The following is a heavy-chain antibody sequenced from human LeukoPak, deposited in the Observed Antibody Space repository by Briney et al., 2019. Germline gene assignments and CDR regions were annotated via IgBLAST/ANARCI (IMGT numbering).Heavy chain of an antibody. J-gene: IGHJ3*01. CDR2: IRGRDGSA. D-gene: IGHD5-24*01. V-gene: IGHV3-23*01. CDR1: GFTFSSYA. CDR3: AKVGDGYNWSAFDF. Sequence: GGSLRLSCAASGFTFSSYAMSWVRQAPGKGLEWVSGIRGRDGSAYYADSVKGRLTISRDISTNTLYLQINNLRADDTALYYCAKVGDGYNWSAFDFWGQGTMVTVSS.